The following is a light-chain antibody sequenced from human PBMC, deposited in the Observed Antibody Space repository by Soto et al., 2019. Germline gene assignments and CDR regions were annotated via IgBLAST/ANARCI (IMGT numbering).Light chain of an antibody. V-gene: IGKV3-20*01. CDR1: QSVSNNY. CDR3: QQYGSSGT. CDR2: GAS. Sequence: VVLTHSPCTLSLSPWERATLSCRASQSVSNNYLAWYQQKPGQAPRLLIYGASNRATGIPDRFSGSGSGTDFTLTISRLEPEDFAVYYCQQYGSSGTFGQGTKVDIK. J-gene: IGKJ1*01.